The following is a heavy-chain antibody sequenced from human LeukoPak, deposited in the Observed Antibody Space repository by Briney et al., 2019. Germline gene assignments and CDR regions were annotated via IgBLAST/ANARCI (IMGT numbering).Heavy chain of an antibody. Sequence: PSETLSLTCAVYGGSFSGYYWSWIRQPPGKGLEWIGEINHSGSTNYNPSLKSRVTISVDKSKNQFSLKLSSVTAADTAVYYCARGRRAVGATNNWFDPWGQGTLVTVSS. J-gene: IGHJ5*02. V-gene: IGHV4-34*01. CDR3: ARGRRAVGATNNWFDP. CDR2: INHSGST. D-gene: IGHD1-26*01. CDR1: GGSFSGYY.